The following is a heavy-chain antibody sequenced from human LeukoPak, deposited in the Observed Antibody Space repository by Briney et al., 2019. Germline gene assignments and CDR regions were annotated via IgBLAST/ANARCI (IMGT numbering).Heavy chain of an antibody. Sequence: EASVKVSCKASGYTFTSYAMNWVRQAPGQGLEWMGWINTNTGNPTYAQGFTGRFVFSLDTSVSTAYLQISSVKVEDAAVYYCARHSDRLVGTNYYYYGMDVWGQGTTVTVSS. CDR2: INTNTGNP. CDR3: ARHSDRLVGTNYYYYGMDV. CDR1: GYTFTSYA. V-gene: IGHV7-4-1*02. J-gene: IGHJ6*02. D-gene: IGHD3-9*01.